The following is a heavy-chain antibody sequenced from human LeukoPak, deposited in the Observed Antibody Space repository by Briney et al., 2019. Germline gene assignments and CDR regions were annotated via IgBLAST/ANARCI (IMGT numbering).Heavy chain of an antibody. CDR2: FRGDGGTT. CDR3: AKADYSNKGDAFHV. D-gene: IGHD4-11*01. J-gene: IGHJ3*01. V-gene: IGHV3-43*02. CDR1: GCTFHASS. Sequence: GGSLRLSCAAYGCTFHASSMRWVPQPPGKGLEWVSLFRGDGGTTYYADFEKGRFTISRDNSKSCLYLQMNSLTTEDTALYYCAKADYSNKGDAFHVWGQGTMVTVSS.